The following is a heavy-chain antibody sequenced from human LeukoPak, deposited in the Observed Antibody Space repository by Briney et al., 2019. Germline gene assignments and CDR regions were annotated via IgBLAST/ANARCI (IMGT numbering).Heavy chain of an antibody. V-gene: IGHV4-34*01. CDR2: INHSGST. D-gene: IGHD7-27*01. Sequence: SETLSLTCAVYGGSFSGYYWSWVRQPPGKGLQWIGEINHSGSTNYNPSLKSRVTISVDTSKNQFSLKLSSVTAADTAVYYCARDRAGDSFDIWGQGTMVTVSS. J-gene: IGHJ3*02. CDR3: ARDRAGDSFDI. CDR1: GGSFSGYY.